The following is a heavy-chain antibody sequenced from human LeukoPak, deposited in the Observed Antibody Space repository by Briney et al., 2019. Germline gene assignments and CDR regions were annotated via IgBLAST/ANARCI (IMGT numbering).Heavy chain of an antibody. J-gene: IGHJ4*02. CDR1: GYTFNDYY. CDR3: ARDKSTTVRFLQYY. CDR2: INPNSGVT. D-gene: IGHD3-3*01. V-gene: IGHV1-2*02. Sequence: GASVKVSRKASGYTFNDYYMHWVRQAPGQGLEWMGWINPNSGVTKYAQKFQGRVSMTRDMSISTAYMELSSLRSDDTAVYYCARDKSTTVRFLQYYWGQGTLVTVSS.